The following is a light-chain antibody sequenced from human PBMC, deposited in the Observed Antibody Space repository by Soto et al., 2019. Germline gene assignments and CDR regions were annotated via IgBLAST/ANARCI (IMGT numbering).Light chain of an antibody. V-gene: IGKV4-1*01. Sequence: DIVMTQSPDFLAVSLGERATINCKSSQSVLYSSNNKNYLAWYQQKPGQPPKLLIYWASTRESGVPDRFSGSGSVTDFTLTISSLQAEDVAVYYCQQYYSTPMYTFGQGTKLEIK. CDR3: QQYYSTPMYT. J-gene: IGKJ2*01. CDR1: QSVLYSSNNKNY. CDR2: WAS.